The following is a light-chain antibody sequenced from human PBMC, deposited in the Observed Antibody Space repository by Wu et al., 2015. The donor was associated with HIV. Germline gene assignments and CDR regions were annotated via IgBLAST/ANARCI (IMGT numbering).Light chain of an antibody. CDR2: EAS. CDR1: QNVGNSN. V-gene: IGKV3-20*01. CDR3: QQYESSPYS. J-gene: IGKJ2*03. Sequence: EIVLTQSPGTLSLSSGERATLSCRASQNVGNSNLAWYQQKPGQAPRLLIYEASIRATGIPDRFSGSGSGTDFTLTIRRLGPEDFAVYYCQQYESSPYSFGQGTKVE.